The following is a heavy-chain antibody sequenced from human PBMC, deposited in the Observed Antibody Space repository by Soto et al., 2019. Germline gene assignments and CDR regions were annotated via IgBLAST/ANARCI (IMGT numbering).Heavy chain of an antibody. CDR2: IYWDDDK. CDR1: GFSLDTSGVG. V-gene: IGHV2-5*02. Sequence: QITLKESGPTLVKPTQPLTLTCTFSGFSLDTSGVGVGWIRQPPGKALEWLALIYWDDDKRYSPSLKSRLTITKDTSKNQVVLTMTNVDPVDTATYYCAHTGGGLWGTAMAPLDYWGQGTLVTVSS. CDR3: AHTGGGLWGTAMAPLDY. J-gene: IGHJ4*02. D-gene: IGHD5-18*01.